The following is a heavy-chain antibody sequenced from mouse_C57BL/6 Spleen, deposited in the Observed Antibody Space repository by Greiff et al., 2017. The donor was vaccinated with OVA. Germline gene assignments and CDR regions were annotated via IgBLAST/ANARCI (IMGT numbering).Heavy chain of an antibody. D-gene: IGHD1-1*01. J-gene: IGHJ3*01. CDR1: GYTFTSYW. CDR3: ARGTVAPAWFSY. V-gene: IGHV1-72*01. Sequence: QVQLQQPGAELVKPGASVKLSCKASGYTFTSYWMHWVKQRPGRGLEWIGRIDPNSGGTKYNEKFKSKATLTVDKPASTAYMQLSILTSEDSAVYYCARGTVAPAWFSYWGQGTLVTVSA. CDR2: IDPNSGGT.